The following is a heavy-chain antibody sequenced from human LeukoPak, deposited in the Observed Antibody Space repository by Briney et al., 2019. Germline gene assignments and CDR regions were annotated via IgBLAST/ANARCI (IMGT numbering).Heavy chain of an antibody. CDR3: ARDRVVVRLDY. CDR1: GYSISTGYY. V-gene: IGHV4-38-2*02. Sequence: SETLSLTCTVSGYSISTGYYWDWIRQPPGKGLEWIGTFYHGGSTYYNPSLKSRVTISVDTSKNQFSLNLTSVTAADTAVYYCARDRVVVRLDYWGQGTLVTVSS. CDR2: FYHGGST. D-gene: IGHD2-15*01. J-gene: IGHJ4*02.